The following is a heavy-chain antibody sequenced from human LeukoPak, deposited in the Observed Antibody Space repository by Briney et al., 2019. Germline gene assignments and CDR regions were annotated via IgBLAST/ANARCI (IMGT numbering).Heavy chain of an antibody. CDR2: IRYDGSET. D-gene: IGHD2-2*01. CDR3: AKDMCVGCYGNFHYYGMDV. J-gene: IGHJ6*02. Sequence: GGSLRLSCAASGFTFSSYGMHWVRQAPGKGLEWVTFIRYDGSETYSADSVKGRFTVSRENSENTLYLQMTSLRTEDTGVYYCAKDMCVGCYGNFHYYGMDVWGQGTTVTV. V-gene: IGHV3-30*02. CDR1: GFTFSSYG.